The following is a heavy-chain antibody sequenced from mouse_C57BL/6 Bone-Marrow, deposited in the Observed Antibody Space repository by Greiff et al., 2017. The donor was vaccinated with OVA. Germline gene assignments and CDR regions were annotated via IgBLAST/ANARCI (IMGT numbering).Heavy chain of an antibody. CDR1: GFPITSGYY. J-gene: IGHJ2*01. CDR3: AGEIYYGYDGDYFDY. CDR2: ITHSGET. Sequence: LQESGPGLVKPSQSLFLTCSITGFPITSGYYWIWIRQSPGKPLEWMGYITHSGETFYNPSLQSPISITRETSKNQFFLQLNSVTTEDTAMYYCAGEIYYGYDGDYFDYWGQGTTLTVSS. D-gene: IGHD2-2*01. V-gene: IGHV12-3*01.